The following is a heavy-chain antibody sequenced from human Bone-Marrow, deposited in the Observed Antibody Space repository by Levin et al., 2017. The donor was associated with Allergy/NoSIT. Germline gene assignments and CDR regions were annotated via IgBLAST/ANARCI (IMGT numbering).Heavy chain of an antibody. CDR2: TSYVGSDE. CDR3: ATGSFDN. V-gene: IGHV3-30*03. Sequence: HAGGSLRLSCAASGFTFSRYGMHWVRQAPGKGLEWVAVTSYVGSDEYYADSVKGRFTISRDNSKNTLYLQMNSLRPEDTALYYCATGSFDNWGQGTLVTVSS. J-gene: IGHJ4*02. CDR1: GFTFSRYG.